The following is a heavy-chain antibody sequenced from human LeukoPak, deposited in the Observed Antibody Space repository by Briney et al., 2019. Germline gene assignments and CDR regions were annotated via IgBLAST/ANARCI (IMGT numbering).Heavy chain of an antibody. CDR2: ISSSSSDI. CDR3: SRAQYYYDRSGAVGFDP. D-gene: IGHD3-22*01. Sequence: GGSLRLSCAASGVTFSSDSMNWVWLAPRTGLERVSSISSSSSDIYYTASVKGRFTISRDNAKNPPSLKMNRLRAEDTAVYYCSRAQYYYDRSGAVGFDPWGQGTLVTVSS. J-gene: IGHJ5*02. CDR1: GVTFSSDS. V-gene: IGHV3-21*01.